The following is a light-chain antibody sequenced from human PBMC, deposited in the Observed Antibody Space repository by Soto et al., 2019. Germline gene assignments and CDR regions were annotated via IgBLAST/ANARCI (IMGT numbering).Light chain of an antibody. V-gene: IGKV4-1*01. J-gene: IGKJ4*01. CDR2: WAS. CDR3: QQFYSTPPT. CDR1: QSVLYSSNNKNY. Sequence: DIVMTQSPDSLVVSLGERATIHCKSSQSVLYSSNNKNYLAWYQQKPGQPPNLLIYWASTRESGVPDRFSGSGSGTDFTLTISSLQAEDVAVYYCQQFYSTPPTFGGGTKVEIK.